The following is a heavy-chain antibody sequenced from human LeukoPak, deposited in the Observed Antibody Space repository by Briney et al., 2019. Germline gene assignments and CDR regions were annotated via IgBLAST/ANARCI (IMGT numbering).Heavy chain of an antibody. CDR1: GLTVSNHW. Sequence: GGSLRLSCVASGLTVSNHWMSWVRKAPGKGLEWAANIREERGQEYYVDSVKGRFTISKNSAKNSLYLQMNTLRVEDTAMYYCASLDTAKQPLANHWGQGTLVTVSS. CDR3: ASLDTAKQPLANH. CDR2: IREERGQE. J-gene: IGHJ5*02. D-gene: IGHD5-18*01. V-gene: IGHV3-7*03.